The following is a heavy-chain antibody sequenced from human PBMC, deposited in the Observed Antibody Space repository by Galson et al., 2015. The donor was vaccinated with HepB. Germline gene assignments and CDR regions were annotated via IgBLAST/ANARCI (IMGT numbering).Heavy chain of an antibody. J-gene: IGHJ4*02. Sequence: LSLTCNVSGVSISSYYWSWVRQPPGKGLEWIGYVYYSGSAYYNPSLKSRVTLSVDTSKSQFSLRLDSVTAADTAVYYCASLAMAATGLGYFDSWGQGALVIVSS. D-gene: IGHD1-1*01. CDR2: VYYSGSA. CDR1: GVSISSYY. CDR3: ASLAMAATGLGYFDS. V-gene: IGHV4-59*01.